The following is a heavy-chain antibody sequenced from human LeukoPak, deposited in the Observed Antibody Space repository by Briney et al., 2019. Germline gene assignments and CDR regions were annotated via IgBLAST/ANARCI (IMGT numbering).Heavy chain of an antibody. CDR3: AASYSNDAFDI. CDR2: LNPNSGNT. J-gene: IGHJ3*02. Sequence: GASVKVSCKASGYTFTSYDINWVRQATGQGLEWMGWLNPNSGNTGYAQKFQGRVTITRNTSINTAYMELSSLRSEDTAVYYCAASYSNDAFDIWGQGTMVTVSS. V-gene: IGHV1-8*03. CDR1: GYTFTSYD. D-gene: IGHD2-21*01.